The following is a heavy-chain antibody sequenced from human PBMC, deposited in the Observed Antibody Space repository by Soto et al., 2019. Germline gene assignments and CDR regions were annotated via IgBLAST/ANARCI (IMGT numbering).Heavy chain of an antibody. Sequence: ASETLSLTCAVYGGSFSDFYWTWIHQPPGKGLEWIGEINHSGSTNYNPSLKSRVAISVDTSKNQFSLNLTSVTAEDTAVYYCGPRGAVAAPGGNGGRETLVTVSS. V-gene: IGHV4-34*01. J-gene: IGHJ4*02. D-gene: IGHD2-15*01. CDR2: INHSGST. CDR1: GGSFSDFY. CDR3: GPRGAVAAPGGN.